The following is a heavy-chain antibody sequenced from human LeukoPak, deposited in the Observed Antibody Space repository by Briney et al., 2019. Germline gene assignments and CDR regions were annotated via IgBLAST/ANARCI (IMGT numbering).Heavy chain of an antibody. CDR1: GFPYSSYG. D-gene: IGHD3-22*01. Sequence: GGSLRLSCAASGFPYSSYGMHWVRQAPGKGLEWVAFIRYDGSNKYYADSVKGRFTVSRDNSKNTLYLQMHSLRAEDTTVYYCAKEGYDSSGYCFDYWGQGALVTVSS. CDR2: IRYDGSNK. J-gene: IGHJ4*02. V-gene: IGHV3-30*02. CDR3: AKEGYDSSGYCFDY.